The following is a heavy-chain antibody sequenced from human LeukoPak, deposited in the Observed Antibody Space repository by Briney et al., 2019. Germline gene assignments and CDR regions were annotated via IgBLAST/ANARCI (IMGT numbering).Heavy chain of an antibody. J-gene: IGHJ4*02. CDR3: AVQITMIVVVPYFDY. CDR1: GLTFSDYY. CDR2: ISGTGTTI. V-gene: IGHV3-11*04. D-gene: IGHD3-22*01. Sequence: GGSLRLSCAASGLTFSDYYVTWIRQAPGKGLEWVSSISGTGTTIYSADSVRGQFTVSRDNARNSLFLHMNSLRAEDTAVYYCAVQITMIVVVPYFDYWGQGTLVTVSS.